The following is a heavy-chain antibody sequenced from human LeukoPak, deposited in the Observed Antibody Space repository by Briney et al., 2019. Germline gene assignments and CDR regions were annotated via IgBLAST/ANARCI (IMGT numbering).Heavy chain of an antibody. V-gene: IGHV4-39*01. CDR2: IYYSGST. J-gene: IGHJ5*02. Sequence: SETLSLTCTVSGGSISSSSYYWGWIRQPPGKGLEWIGSIYYSGSTYYNPSLKSRVTISVDTSKNQFSLKLSSVTAADTAVYYCARHDIVVVPAATGWFDPWGQGTLVTVSS. D-gene: IGHD2-2*01. CDR1: GGSISSSSYY. CDR3: ARHDIVVVPAATGWFDP.